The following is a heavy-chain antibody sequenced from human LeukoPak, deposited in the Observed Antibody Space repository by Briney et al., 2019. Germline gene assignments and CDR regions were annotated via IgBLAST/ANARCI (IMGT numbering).Heavy chain of an antibody. CDR2: IYYSGST. J-gene: IGHJ4*02. D-gene: IGHD3-10*01. Sequence: PSETLSLTCTVSGGSISSSSYYWGWIRQPPGKGLEWIGSIYYSGSTYYNPSLKSRVTISVDTSKNQFSLKLSSVTAADTAVYYCARDMAFGELFYWGQGTLVTVSS. V-gene: IGHV4-39*07. CDR1: GGSISSSSYY. CDR3: ARDMAFGELFY.